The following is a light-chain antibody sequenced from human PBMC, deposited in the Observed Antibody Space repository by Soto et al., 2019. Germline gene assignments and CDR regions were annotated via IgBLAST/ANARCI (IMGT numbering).Light chain of an antibody. CDR2: AAS. Sequence: DIQMTQSPSTLSASVGDRVTITCRASQNIGRFLNWHQQKPGKAPKLLIYAASSLQSGVPSRFSGSGSGTDFTLTISSLQPEDFATYYCQQSYSTPITFGQGTRLEIK. J-gene: IGKJ5*01. V-gene: IGKV1-39*01. CDR3: QQSYSTPIT. CDR1: QNIGRF.